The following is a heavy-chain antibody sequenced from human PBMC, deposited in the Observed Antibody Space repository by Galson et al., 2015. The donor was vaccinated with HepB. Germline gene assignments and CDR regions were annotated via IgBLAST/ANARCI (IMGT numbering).Heavy chain of an antibody. J-gene: IGHJ4*02. CDR2: ISPNDDYI. V-gene: IGHV3-21*01. Sequence: SLRLSCAASGFTFRSYSMNWVRPAPGKGLEWVSSISPNDDYIYYASSLRGRFSISRDNAENSLYLQINSLRAEDTAVYYCARGGLQKQRNDYFDYWGRGTLVTVSS. CDR1: GFTFRSYS. D-gene: IGHD1/OR15-1a*01. CDR3: ARGGLQKQRNDYFDY.